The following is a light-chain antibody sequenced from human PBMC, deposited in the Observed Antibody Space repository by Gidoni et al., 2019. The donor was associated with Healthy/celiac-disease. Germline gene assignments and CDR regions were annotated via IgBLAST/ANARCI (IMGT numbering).Light chain of an antibody. Sequence: DIQMTQSPSTLSASVGDRVTITCRASQSISSWLAWYQQKPGKAPKLLIYKASSLESGFPSRFSGSGSGTEFNLTISSLQPDDLATYYCQQYNSYASYTFGQGTKLEIK. J-gene: IGKJ2*01. CDR1: QSISSW. CDR3: QQYNSYASYT. V-gene: IGKV1-5*03. CDR2: KAS.